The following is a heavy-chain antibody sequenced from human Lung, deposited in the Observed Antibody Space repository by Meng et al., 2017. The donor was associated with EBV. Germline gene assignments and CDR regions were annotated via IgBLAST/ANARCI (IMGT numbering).Heavy chain of an antibody. V-gene: IGHV4-30-2*01. CDR2: IYHSGST. CDR3: ARLYRGGWYL. J-gene: IGHJ4*02. Sequence: GPGRWTPPPPRTRPCAGSGGSSSSCCYSWSWIRQPPGKGLEWIGYIYHSGSTHYNPSLKSRVTISVDRSKNQFSLKLSSVTAADTAVYFCARLYRGGWYLWGRGTLVTVSS. CDR1: GGSSSSCCYS. D-gene: IGHD6-19*01.